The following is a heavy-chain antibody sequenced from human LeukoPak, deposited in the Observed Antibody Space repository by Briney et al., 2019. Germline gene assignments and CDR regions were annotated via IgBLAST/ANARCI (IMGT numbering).Heavy chain of an antibody. Sequence: GGSLRLSCATSGFTVSSNYMNWVRQAPGKGLEWVSIIYSGGSTYYADSVKGRFTISRDSSKNTVYLQMNSLRGEDTAVYYCACHYYGSATPDHWGQGTLVTVSS. CDR3: ACHYYGSATPDH. CDR1: GFTVSSNY. J-gene: IGHJ4*02. V-gene: IGHV3-66*04. D-gene: IGHD3-10*01. CDR2: IYSGGST.